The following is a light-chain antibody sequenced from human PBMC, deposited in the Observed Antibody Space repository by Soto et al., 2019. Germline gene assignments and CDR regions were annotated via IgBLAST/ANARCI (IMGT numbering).Light chain of an antibody. V-gene: IGKV1-33*01. J-gene: IGKJ4*01. CDR3: QQYDNLPIT. CDR1: QDISNY. Sequence: DIQMTQSPSFLSASVGDRVTITCQASQDISNYLNWYQQKPGKAPKLLIYDASNLETGVPSRFSGSGSGTDFTFTISSLQPEDIATYYCQQYDNLPITFGGGTKVEIK. CDR2: DAS.